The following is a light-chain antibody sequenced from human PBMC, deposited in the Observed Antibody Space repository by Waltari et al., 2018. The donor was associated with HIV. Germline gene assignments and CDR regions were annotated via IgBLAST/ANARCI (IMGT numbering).Light chain of an antibody. Sequence: QSTLTQPRSVSGSPGQSVTISCTGTSSDVGRYDYVSWYQQHPGKDPKLIIYDVTTRPSGVPERFSGSKSGNTASLTISGLQAGDESDFYCCSYAGGYTLVFGGGTKLTVL. V-gene: IGLV2-11*01. CDR1: SSDVGRYDY. CDR3: CSYAGGYTLV. CDR2: DVT. J-gene: IGLJ2*01.